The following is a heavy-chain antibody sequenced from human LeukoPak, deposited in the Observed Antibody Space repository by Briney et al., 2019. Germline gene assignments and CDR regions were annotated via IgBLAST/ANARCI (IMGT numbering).Heavy chain of an antibody. Sequence: SETLSLTCTVSGGSISSYYWSWIRQPSGKGLEWIGYIYYSGSTNYNPSLKSRVTISVDTSKNQFSLKLSSVTAADTAVYYCARDRGMNSGYYYYGMDVWGQGTTVTVSS. D-gene: IGHD1-26*01. CDR1: GGSISSYY. CDR2: IYYSGST. CDR3: ARDRGMNSGYYYYGMDV. V-gene: IGHV4-59*01. J-gene: IGHJ6*01.